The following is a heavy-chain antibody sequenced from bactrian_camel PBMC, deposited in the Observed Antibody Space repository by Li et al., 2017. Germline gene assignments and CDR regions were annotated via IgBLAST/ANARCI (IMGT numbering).Heavy chain of an antibody. CDR1: GYTYTRFC. CDR3: VHFQLMGWDEVNY. CDR2: IENNGST. Sequence: VQLVESGGGPVEAGGSLTLSCAASGYTYTRFCMTWGWFRQAPGKELEGVARIENNGSTYYVDSVKGRFTISKDDTKNILYLQMDSLKSEDTALYYCVHFQLMGWDEVNYWGQGTQVTVS. V-gene: IGHV3S10*01. J-gene: IGHJ4*01. D-gene: IGHD5*01.